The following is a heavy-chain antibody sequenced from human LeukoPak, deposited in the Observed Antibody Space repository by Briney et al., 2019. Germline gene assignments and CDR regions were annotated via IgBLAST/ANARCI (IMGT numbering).Heavy chain of an antibody. Sequence: SETLSLTCTVSGGSLSSYYWSWIRQPPGKGLEWIGYIYYSGSTNYNPSLKSRVTISVDTSKNQFSLKLSSVTAADTAVYYCARLETDFWSGYPTTLNYYYGMDVWGQGTTVTVSS. CDR2: IYYSGST. CDR1: GGSLSSYY. J-gene: IGHJ6*02. D-gene: IGHD3-3*01. CDR3: ARLETDFWSGYPTTLNYYYGMDV. V-gene: IGHV4-59*08.